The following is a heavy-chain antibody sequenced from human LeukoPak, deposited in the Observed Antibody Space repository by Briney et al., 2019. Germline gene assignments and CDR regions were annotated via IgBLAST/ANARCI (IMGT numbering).Heavy chain of an antibody. V-gene: IGHV1-8*01. D-gene: IGHD3-10*01. CDR2: MNPNSGNT. J-gene: IGHJ3*02. Sequence: ASVKVSCKASGYTFTSYDINWVRQATGQGLEWMGWMNPNSGNTGYAQKFQGRVTMTRNTSISTAYMELSSLRSEDTAVYYCARGGSKWSGGLSPWRAFEIWGKGTMVTVSS. CDR1: GYTFTSYD. CDR3: ARGGSKWSGGLSPWRAFEI.